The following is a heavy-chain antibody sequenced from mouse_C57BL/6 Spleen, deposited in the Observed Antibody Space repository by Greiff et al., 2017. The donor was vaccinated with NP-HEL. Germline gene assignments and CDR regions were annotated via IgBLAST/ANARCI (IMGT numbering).Heavy chain of an antibody. CDR1: GYAFSSYW. CDR2: IYPGDGDT. J-gene: IGHJ4*01. V-gene: IGHV1-80*01. CDR3: ARSTSLRGAMDY. Sequence: QVQLKESGAELVKPGASVKISCKASGYAFSSYWMNWVKQRPGKGLEWIGQIYPGDGDTNYNGKFKGKATLTADKSSSTAYMQLSSLTSEDSAVYFCARSTSLRGAMDYWGQGTSVTVSS. D-gene: IGHD1-1*01.